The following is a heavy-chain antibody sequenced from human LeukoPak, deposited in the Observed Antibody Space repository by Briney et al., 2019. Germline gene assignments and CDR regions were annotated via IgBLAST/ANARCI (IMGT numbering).Heavy chain of an antibody. CDR2: IYYSGST. Sequence: TETPSLTCTVSGGSIGSSSYYWGWIRQPPGKGLEWIGSIYYSGSTYYNPSLKSRVTISVDTSKNQFSLKLSSVTAADTAVYYCARQPVVVNFDYWGQGTLVTVSS. CDR1: GGSIGSSSYY. V-gene: IGHV4-39*01. CDR3: ARQPVVVNFDY. D-gene: IGHD3-22*01. J-gene: IGHJ4*02.